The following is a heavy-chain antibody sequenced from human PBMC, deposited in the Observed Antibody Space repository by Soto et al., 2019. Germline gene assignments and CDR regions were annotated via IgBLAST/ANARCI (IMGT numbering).Heavy chain of an antibody. Sequence: PGGSLGLCCAASGFTFSSYSMTWVRQGPGKGLEWVSSISSSSSYRYYADSVKGRFTIPRDNSKNTLYLQLSSLRTEDTAVYYCARDLGSSGPHGHFDYWGQGTLVTVSS. J-gene: IGHJ4*02. CDR2: ISSSSSYR. D-gene: IGHD3-22*01. CDR3: ARDLGSSGPHGHFDY. V-gene: IGHV3-21*01. CDR1: GFTFSSYS.